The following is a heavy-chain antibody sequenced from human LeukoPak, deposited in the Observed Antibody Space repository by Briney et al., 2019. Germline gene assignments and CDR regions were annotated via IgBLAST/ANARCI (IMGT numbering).Heavy chain of an antibody. CDR1: GFPFSSYA. V-gene: IGHV3-23*01. J-gene: IGHJ4*02. CDR2: FSGISTT. CDR3: AKLRQWQPQRYFFEY. Sequence: PGGSLRLSCAASGFPFSSYAMSWVRQAPGKGLEWVSTFSGISTTSYADAVKGRVTISRDNSKNTLYLQMDSLRAEDTAVYYCAKLRQWQPQRYFFEYWGQGALVTVAS. D-gene: IGHD6-19*01.